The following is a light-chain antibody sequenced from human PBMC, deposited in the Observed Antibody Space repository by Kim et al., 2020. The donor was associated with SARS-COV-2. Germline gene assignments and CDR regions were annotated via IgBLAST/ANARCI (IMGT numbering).Light chain of an antibody. Sequence: QSFTISSTGPSSDVGGYNYVSWYQQHPGKAPKLMIYDVSKRPSGVPDRFSGSKSGNTASLTISGLQAEDEADYYCCSYAGSYTRVFGGGTQLTVL. CDR2: DVS. CDR1: SSDVGGYNY. V-gene: IGLV2-11*01. CDR3: CSYAGSYTRV. J-gene: IGLJ2*01.